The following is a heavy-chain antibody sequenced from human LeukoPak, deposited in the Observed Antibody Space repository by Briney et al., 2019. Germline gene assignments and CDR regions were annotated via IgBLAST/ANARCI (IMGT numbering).Heavy chain of an antibody. CDR3: TREVSGSLYFDY. D-gene: IGHD1-26*01. CDR1: EFTLSLYH. J-gene: IGHJ4*02. CDR2: ISSSGRNS. Sequence: GGSLRLSCAASEFTLSLYHINWVRQAPGKGLEWVAYISSSGRNSHYSDSVKGRFTISRDNADDSVHLQMKRLRAEDTAVYYCTREVSGSLYFDYWGQGTLVTVSS. V-gene: IGHV3-48*03.